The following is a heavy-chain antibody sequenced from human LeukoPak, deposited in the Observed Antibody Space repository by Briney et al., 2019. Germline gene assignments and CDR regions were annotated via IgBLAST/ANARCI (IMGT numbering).Heavy chain of an antibody. CDR1: GFTFSSYA. V-gene: IGHV3-23*01. J-gene: IGHJ4*02. Sequence: GGSLRLSCAASGFTFSSYAMSRVRQAPGKGLEWVSAISGSGGSTYYAGSVKGRFTISRDNSKNTLYLQMNSLRAEDTAVYYCAKVSGWYQGDFDYWGQGTLVTVSS. CDR3: AKVSGWYQGDFDY. D-gene: IGHD6-19*01. CDR2: ISGSGGST.